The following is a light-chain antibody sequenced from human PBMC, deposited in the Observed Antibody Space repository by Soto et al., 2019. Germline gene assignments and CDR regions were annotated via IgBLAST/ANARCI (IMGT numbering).Light chain of an antibody. CDR1: SGHSSDA. V-gene: IGLV4-69*01. Sequence: QPVLTQSPSASASLGASVKLTCTLSSGHSSDAIAWHQQQPEKGPRFLMNLNSDGSHTKGDGIPDRFSGSSSGAERYLTISSLRSEDEADYYCQTWGTGIVVFGGGTKLTVL. J-gene: IGLJ2*01. CDR2: LNSDGSH. CDR3: QTWGTGIVV.